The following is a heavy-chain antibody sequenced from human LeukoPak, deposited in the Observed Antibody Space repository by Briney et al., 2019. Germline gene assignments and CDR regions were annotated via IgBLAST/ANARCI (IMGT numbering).Heavy chain of an antibody. V-gene: IGHV1-69*13. CDR1: GYTFTSYH. Sequence: SVKVSCKASGYTFTSYHMHWVRQAPGQGLEWMGGISPIFGTANYAQKFQGRVTITADDSPGTDYMELSALRSDDTALVYCARRTDDYNNESRYFDYWGQGTLVTVSS. CDR2: ISPIFGTA. D-gene: IGHD5-24*01. J-gene: IGHJ4*02. CDR3: ARRTDDYNNESRYFDY.